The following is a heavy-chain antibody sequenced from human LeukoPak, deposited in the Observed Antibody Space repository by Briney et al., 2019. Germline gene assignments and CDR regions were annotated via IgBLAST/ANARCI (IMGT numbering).Heavy chain of an antibody. J-gene: IGHJ6*03. CDR3: ASCDCSSTSCYPNYYYYYMDV. CDR2: IYYSGST. Sequence: PSETLSLTCTVSGGSISSYYWSWIRQPPGKGLEWIGYIYYSGSTNYNPSLKSRVTISVDTSKNQFSLKLSSVTAADTAVYYCASCDCSSTSCYPNYYYYYMDVWGKGTTVTVSS. D-gene: IGHD2-2*01. CDR1: GGSISSYY. V-gene: IGHV4-59*08.